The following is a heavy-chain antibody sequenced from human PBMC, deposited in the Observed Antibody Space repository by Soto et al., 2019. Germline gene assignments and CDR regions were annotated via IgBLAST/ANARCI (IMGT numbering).Heavy chain of an antibody. CDR2: ISYDGSNK. CDR1: GFTFSSYG. J-gene: IGHJ4*02. CDR3: AKENEQWLVPGYFDY. V-gene: IGHV3-30*18. D-gene: IGHD6-19*01. Sequence: QVQLVESGGGVVQPGRSLRLSCAASGFTFSSYGMHWVRQAPGKGLEWVAVISYDGSNKYYADSVKGRFTISRDNSKNTLYLQMNSLRAEDTAVYYCAKENEQWLVPGYFDYWGQGTLVTVSS.